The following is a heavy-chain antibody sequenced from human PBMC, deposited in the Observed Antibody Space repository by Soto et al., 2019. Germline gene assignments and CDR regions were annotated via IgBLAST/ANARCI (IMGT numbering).Heavy chain of an antibody. CDR1: GGSISSYY. V-gene: IGHV4-59*12. CDR3: ARSLRCSGGSCYSTAFDI. J-gene: IGHJ3*02. CDR2: IYYSGST. D-gene: IGHD2-15*01. Sequence: SETLSLTCTVSGGSISSYYWSWIRQPPGKGLEWIGYIYYSGSTNYNPSLKSRVTISVDTSKNQFSLKLSSVTAADTAVYYCARSLRCSGGSCYSTAFDIWGQGTMVNVS.